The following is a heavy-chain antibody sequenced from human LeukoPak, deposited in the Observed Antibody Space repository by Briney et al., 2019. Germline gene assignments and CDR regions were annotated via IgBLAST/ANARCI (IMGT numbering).Heavy chain of an antibody. D-gene: IGHD2-8*02. V-gene: IGHV3-23*01. CDR1: GVTFSSYA. Sequence: GGSLRLSCAASGVTFSSYALSWVRQAPGKGLEWGSGISASGGTTYYADSVKGRFTISRDNSKNTLYLQMNSLRAEDTAVYYCAKGLWYWDYWGQGTLVTVSS. J-gene: IGHJ4*02. CDR2: ISASGGTT. CDR3: AKGLWYWDY.